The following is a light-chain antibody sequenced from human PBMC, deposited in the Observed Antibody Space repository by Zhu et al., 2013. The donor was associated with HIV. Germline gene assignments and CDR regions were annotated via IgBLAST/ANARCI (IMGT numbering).Light chain of an antibody. Sequence: DIQMTQSPSSLSAFVGDRVTITCRASQDIRNHLGWYQQKPGKAPKVLISPASTLQSGVPSRFSGSGYGTDFTLTINSLQPEDFATYYCQQANSFPLTFGGGTKVEIQ. CDR2: PAS. J-gene: IGKJ4*01. CDR1: QDIRNH. V-gene: IGKV1-17*01. CDR3: QQANSFPLT.